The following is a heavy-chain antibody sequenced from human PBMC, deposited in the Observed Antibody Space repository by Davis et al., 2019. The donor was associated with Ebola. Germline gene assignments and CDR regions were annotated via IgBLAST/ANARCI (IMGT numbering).Heavy chain of an antibody. J-gene: IGHJ4*02. V-gene: IGHV3-30-3*01. D-gene: IGHD5-24*01. CDR1: GFTFSSYA. CDR3: ARVERRDGYNFRYYFDY. CDR2: ISYDGSNK. Sequence: GESLKISCAASGFTFSSYAMHWVRQAPGKGLEWVAVISYDGSNKYYADSVKGRFTISRDNSKNTLYLQMNSLRAEDTAAYYCARVERRDGYNFRYYFDYWGQGTLVTVSS.